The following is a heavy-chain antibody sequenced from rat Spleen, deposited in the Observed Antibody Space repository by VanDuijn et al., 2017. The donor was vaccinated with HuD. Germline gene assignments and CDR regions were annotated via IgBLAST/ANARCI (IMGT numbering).Heavy chain of an antibody. CDR2: ITKAGGNT. V-gene: IGHV5-31*01. CDR3: ASHPNWAYYFDY. J-gene: IGHJ2*01. Sequence: EVQLVESGGGLVQPGRSLKLSCVASGFTFNDYWMTWIRQAPGKGLEWVASITKAGGNTYYRDSVKGRFTISRDNAKNTLYLQMDSLRSEDTDTYYCASHPNWAYYFDYWGQGVMVTVSS. D-gene: IGHD3-2*01. CDR1: GFTFNDYW.